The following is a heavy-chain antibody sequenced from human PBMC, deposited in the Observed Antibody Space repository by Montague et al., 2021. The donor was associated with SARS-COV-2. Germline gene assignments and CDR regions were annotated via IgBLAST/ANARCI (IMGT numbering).Heavy chain of an antibody. V-gene: IGHV4-61*08. CDR3: ARLSGYNPFDAFDL. D-gene: IGHD5-24*01. CDR2: XFYSGST. Sequence: LVKPTQTLTLTCTFSGFSLNASGVGVGWIRQPPGKGLEWIGNXFYSGSTMYNPSLKSRVTISVDTSKNQFSLNLSSVTAADPAVYFCARLSGYNPFDAFDLWGPGTMVTVSS. CDR1: GFSLNASGVG. J-gene: IGHJ3*01.